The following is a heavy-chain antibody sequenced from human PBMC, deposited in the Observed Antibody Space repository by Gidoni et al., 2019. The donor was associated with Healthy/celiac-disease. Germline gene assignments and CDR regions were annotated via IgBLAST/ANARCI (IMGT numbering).Heavy chain of an antibody. CDR3: ARPSHYDSSGPEGMDV. J-gene: IGHJ6*02. V-gene: IGHV5-51*03. CDR1: GYSFTSYC. D-gene: IGHD3-22*01. Sequence: EVQLAQSGAEVKKPGESLTLSCTCSGYSFTSYCIGWVRQMPGKGLEWMGIISPGDSDTRSSPSFQGQVTFSADKSISTAYLQWSSMKASDTAMYYCARPSHYDSSGPEGMDVWGQGTTVTVSS. CDR2: ISPGDSDT.